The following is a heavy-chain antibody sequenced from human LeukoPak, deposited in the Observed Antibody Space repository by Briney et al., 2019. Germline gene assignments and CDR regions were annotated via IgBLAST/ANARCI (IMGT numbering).Heavy chain of an antibody. CDR1: GFTFSSYS. V-gene: IGHV3-21*01. CDR3: AREFYDSSGYPYYYYGMDV. Sequence: GGSLRLSCAASGFTFSSYSMNWVRQAPGKGLEWVSSISSSSSYIYYADSVKGRFTISRDNAKNSLYLQMNSLRAEDTAVYYCAREFYDSSGYPYYYYGMDVRGQGTTVTVSS. CDR2: ISSSSSYI. J-gene: IGHJ6*02. D-gene: IGHD3-22*01.